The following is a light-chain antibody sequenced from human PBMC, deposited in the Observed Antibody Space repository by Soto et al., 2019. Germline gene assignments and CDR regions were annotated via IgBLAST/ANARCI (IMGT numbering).Light chain of an antibody. V-gene: IGLV2-14*01. Sequence: QSALTQPASASGPPGQSITISCTGTSSDVGGYNYVSWYQQHPGKAPKFMIYDVSNRPSGVSNRFSGSKSGNTASLTISGLQAEDEADYYCSSYTTSNTRQIVFGTGTKVTVL. CDR3: SSYTTSNTRQIV. CDR1: SSDVGGYNY. CDR2: DVS. J-gene: IGLJ1*01.